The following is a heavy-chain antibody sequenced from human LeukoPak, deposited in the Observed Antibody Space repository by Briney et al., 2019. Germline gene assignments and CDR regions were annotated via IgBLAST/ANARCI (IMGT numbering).Heavy chain of an antibody. Sequence: GASVKVSCKASGYTFTRYDINGVRQATGQGLECRGWMNPNSGNTGYAQKFQRRDTITRNTSISTAYMELSSLRSEDTAVYYCARRGYCSSTSCYDYWGQGTLVTVSS. CDR3: ARRGYCSSTSCYDY. V-gene: IGHV1-8*03. D-gene: IGHD2-2*03. CDR1: GYTFTRYD. J-gene: IGHJ4*02. CDR2: MNPNSGNT.